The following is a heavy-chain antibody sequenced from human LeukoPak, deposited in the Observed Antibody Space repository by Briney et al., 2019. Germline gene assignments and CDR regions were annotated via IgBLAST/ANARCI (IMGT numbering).Heavy chain of an antibody. D-gene: IGHD6-19*01. J-gene: IGHJ4*02. CDR2: INSDGSST. CDR1: GFTFSNYW. CDR3: ARSGWSNYFDY. V-gene: IGHV3-74*01. Sequence: QPGGSLRLSCAASGFTFSNYWLHWVRQAPGKGLVWVSRINSDGSSTTYADSVKGRFTISRDNAENTLYLQMDSLRAEDTAVYYCARSGWSNYFDYWGQGTLVTVSS.